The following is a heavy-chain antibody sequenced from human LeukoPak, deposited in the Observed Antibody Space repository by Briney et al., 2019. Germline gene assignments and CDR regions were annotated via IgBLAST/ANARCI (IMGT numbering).Heavy chain of an antibody. CDR3: ARGLGYCSGGSCYGYDYYMDV. Sequence: GGSLRLSCAASGFTFSSYGMHWVRQAPGKGLEWVAVISYDGSNKYHADSVKGRFTISRDNSKNTLYLQMNSLRAEDTAVYYCARGLGYCSGGSCYGYDYYMDVWGKGTTVTVSS. CDR2: ISYDGSNK. V-gene: IGHV3-30*06. D-gene: IGHD2-15*01. J-gene: IGHJ6*03. CDR1: GFTFSSYG.